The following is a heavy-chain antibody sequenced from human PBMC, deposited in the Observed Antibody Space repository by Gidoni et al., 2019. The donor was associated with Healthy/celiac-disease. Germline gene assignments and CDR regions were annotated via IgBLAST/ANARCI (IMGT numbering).Heavy chain of an antibody. J-gene: IGHJ6*02. Sequence: EVQLLESGGGLVQPGGSLGLSCAASGFTFSSYAMSWVRQAPGKGLEWVSAISGRGGSTYHAASVKGRFTISRDNAKNTLYLQMNSLRAEDTAVYYCAKDQHLWFGELSGMDVWGQGTTVTVSS. V-gene: IGHV3-23*01. CDR1: GFTFSSYA. CDR2: ISGRGGST. D-gene: IGHD3-10*01. CDR3: AKDQHLWFGELSGMDV.